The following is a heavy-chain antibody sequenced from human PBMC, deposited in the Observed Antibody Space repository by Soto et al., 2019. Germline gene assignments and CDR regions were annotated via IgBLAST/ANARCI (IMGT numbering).Heavy chain of an antibody. Sequence: GGSLRLSCAASGFTFSSYSMNWVRQAPGKGLEWVSSISSSSSYIYYADSVKGRFTISRDNAKNSLYLQMNSLRAEDTAVYYCVTGYCSGGSCYFGGYYFDYWGQGTLVTVSS. V-gene: IGHV3-21*01. CDR1: GFTFSSYS. J-gene: IGHJ4*02. CDR2: ISSSSSYI. D-gene: IGHD2-15*01. CDR3: VTGYCSGGSCYFGGYYFDY.